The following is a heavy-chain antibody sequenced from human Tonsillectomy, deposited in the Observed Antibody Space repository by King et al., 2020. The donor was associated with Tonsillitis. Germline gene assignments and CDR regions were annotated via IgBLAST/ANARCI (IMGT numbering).Heavy chain of an antibody. V-gene: IGHV3-30-3*01. CDR1: GFTFSDYA. J-gene: IGHJ4*02. Sequence: HVQLVESGGGVVQPGRSLRLFCAASGFTFSDYALHWVRQAPGTGLEWVAAIRNDGNNTYYADFVRGRFTISRDDSKSTLYLQMNSLRADDTALYYCVRGSWGNNLRLGYDCWGQGTLVTVSS. CDR2: IRNDGNNT. D-gene: IGHD1/OR15-1a*01. CDR3: VRGSWGNNLRLGYDC.